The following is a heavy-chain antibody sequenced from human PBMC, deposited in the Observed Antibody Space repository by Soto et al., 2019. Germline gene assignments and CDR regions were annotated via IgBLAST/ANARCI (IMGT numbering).Heavy chain of an antibody. D-gene: IGHD3-3*01. Sequence: VGSLRLPCAASGFTFSSHGMHWVRQAPGKGLEWVAVISYDGSNKYYADSVKGRFTISRDNSKNTLYLQMNSLRAEDTAVYYCARDELRFLEWLLSAFDNWGQGILVTVYS. CDR3: ARDELRFLEWLLSAFDN. CDR2: ISYDGSNK. CDR1: GFTFSSHG. V-gene: IGHV3-30*03. J-gene: IGHJ4*02.